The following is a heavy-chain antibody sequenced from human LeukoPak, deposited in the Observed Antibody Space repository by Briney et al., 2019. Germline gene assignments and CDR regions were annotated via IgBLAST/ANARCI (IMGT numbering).Heavy chain of an antibody. Sequence: PSQTLSLTCTVSGGSISSGDYYWSWIRQPPGKGLEWIGYIYYSGSTYYNPSLKSRVTISVDTSKNQFSLKLSSVTAADTAVYYSARVGSVASTRGTDYWGQGTLVTVSS. V-gene: IGHV4-30-4*01. D-gene: IGHD6-19*01. CDR3: ARVGSVASTRGTDY. J-gene: IGHJ4*02. CDR2: IYYSGST. CDR1: GGSISSGDYY.